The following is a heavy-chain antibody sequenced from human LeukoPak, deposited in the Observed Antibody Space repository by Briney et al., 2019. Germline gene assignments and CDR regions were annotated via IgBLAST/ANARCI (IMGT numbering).Heavy chain of an antibody. CDR2: ISPTSGGT. Sequence: ASVKVSCKASGYTFTGYYMHWVRQAPGQGLEWMGWISPTSGGTNYAQKFQGRVTMTRDTSISTAYMELSRLRSDDTAVYYCAREAYASGSFRTDYYYMDVWGKGTTVTISS. CDR1: GYTFTGYY. CDR3: AREAYASGSFRTDYYYMDV. V-gene: IGHV1-2*02. D-gene: IGHD3-10*01. J-gene: IGHJ6*03.